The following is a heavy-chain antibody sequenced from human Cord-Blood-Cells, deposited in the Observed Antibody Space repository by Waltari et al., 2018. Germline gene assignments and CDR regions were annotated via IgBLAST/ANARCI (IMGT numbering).Heavy chain of an antibody. Sequence: EVQLVESGGGLVQPGRSLRLSCAASGFTFDDYAMHWVRQAPGKGLEWVSGISWNSGSIGYAASWKGRSTISRDNAKNSLYLQMNSLRAEDTALYYCATSLGDESSSWYFDYWGQGTLVTVSS. CDR1: GFTFDDYA. J-gene: IGHJ4*02. CDR2: ISWNSGSI. V-gene: IGHV3-9*01. CDR3: ATSLGDESSSWYFDY. D-gene: IGHD6-13*01.